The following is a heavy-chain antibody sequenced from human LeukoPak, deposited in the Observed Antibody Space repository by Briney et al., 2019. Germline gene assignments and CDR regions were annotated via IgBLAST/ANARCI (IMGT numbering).Heavy chain of an antibody. V-gene: IGHV1-24*01. CDR3: ATLGSVNYYDSSGYYWYFDL. J-gene: IGHJ2*01. CDR2: FDPEDGET. CDR1: GYTLTELS. D-gene: IGHD3-22*01. Sequence: ASVKVSCKVSGYTLTELSMHWVRQAPGKGLEWMGGFDPEDGETIYAQKFQGRVTMTEDTSTDTAYMELSSLRSEDTAVYYCATLGSVNYYDSSGYYWYFDLWGRGTLVTVSS.